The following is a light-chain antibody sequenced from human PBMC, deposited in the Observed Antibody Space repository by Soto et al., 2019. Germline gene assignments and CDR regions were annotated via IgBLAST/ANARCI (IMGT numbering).Light chain of an antibody. Sequence: QLVLTQSPSASASLGASVKLTCTLSSGHSNYAIAWHQQQPEKGPRYLMKVNSGGSHIKGDGIPHRFSGSSSGAERYLFISSLQSEDEADYYCQTWGTGSAIVVFGGGTKLTVL. CDR2: VNSGGSH. V-gene: IGLV4-69*01. CDR1: SGHSNYA. CDR3: QTWGTGSAIVV. J-gene: IGLJ7*01.